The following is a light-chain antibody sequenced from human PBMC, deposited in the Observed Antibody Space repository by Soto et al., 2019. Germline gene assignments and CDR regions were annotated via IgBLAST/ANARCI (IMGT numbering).Light chain of an antibody. CDR3: QQYSSYLYT. Sequence: DIQMTQSPSTLSASVGDTVTITCRASQSVSNWLAWYQQKPGKAPKLMIYKASSLERGVPARLSGSGSGTEFTLTISSLQADDFATYYCQQYSSYLYTFGQGTKLEI. CDR1: QSVSNW. CDR2: KAS. J-gene: IGKJ2*01. V-gene: IGKV1-5*03.